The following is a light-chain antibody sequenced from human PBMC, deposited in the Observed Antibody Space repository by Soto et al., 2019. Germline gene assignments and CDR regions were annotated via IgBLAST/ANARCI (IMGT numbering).Light chain of an antibody. CDR3: SSYTTSDTYV. V-gene: IGLV2-14*01. CDR1: SSDVGSYNY. J-gene: IGLJ1*01. Sequence: QSVLTQPASVSGSPGQSITISCTGTSSDVGSYNYVSWYQQHPGKAPELMIYEVSNRPSGVSNRFSGSKSGNTASLTISGLQAEDEADYYCSSYTTSDTYVFGTGTKLTVL. CDR2: EVS.